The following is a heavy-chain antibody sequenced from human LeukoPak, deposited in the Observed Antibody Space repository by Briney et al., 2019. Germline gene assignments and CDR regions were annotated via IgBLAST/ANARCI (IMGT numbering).Heavy chain of an antibody. CDR3: ARHYYHCSGGSCAEGFDY. CDR2: IYYSGST. CDR1: NGSISPHY. D-gene: IGHD2-15*01. Sequence: SATLSLTCTVSNGSISPHYWSWIRQPPGKGLEWIGYIYYSGSTNYNPSLKSRVTISVATSKNQFSLKLSSVTAADTAVYYCARHYYHCSGGSCAEGFDYWGQGTLVTVSS. J-gene: IGHJ4*02. V-gene: IGHV4-59*08.